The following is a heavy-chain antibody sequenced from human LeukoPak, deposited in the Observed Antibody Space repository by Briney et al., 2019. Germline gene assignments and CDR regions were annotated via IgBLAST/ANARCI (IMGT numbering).Heavy chain of an antibody. CDR3: ARDGYCSSTSCYTFDP. V-gene: IGHV1-2*02. CDR1: GYTFTGYY. Sequence: ASVKVFCKASGYTFTGYYMHWVRQAPGQGLEWMGWINPNSGGTNYAQKFQGRVTMTRDTSISTAYMELSRLRSDDTAVYYCARDGYCSSTSCYTFDPWGQGTLVTVSS. J-gene: IGHJ5*02. CDR2: INPNSGGT. D-gene: IGHD2-2*03.